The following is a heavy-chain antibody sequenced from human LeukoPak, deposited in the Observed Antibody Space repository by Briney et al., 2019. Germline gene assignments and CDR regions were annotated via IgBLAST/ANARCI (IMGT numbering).Heavy chain of an antibody. J-gene: IGHJ3*02. CDR2: INPNSGGT. D-gene: IGHD2-2*01. V-gene: IGHV1-2*02. Sequence: ASVKVSCKASGYTFTGYYMHWVRQAPGQGLEWMGWINPNSGGTNYAQKFQGRVTMTRDTSISTAYMELSRLRSDDTAVYYCARGGYCSITSCYDAFDIWGQGTMVTVSS. CDR1: GYTFTGYY. CDR3: ARGGYCSITSCYDAFDI.